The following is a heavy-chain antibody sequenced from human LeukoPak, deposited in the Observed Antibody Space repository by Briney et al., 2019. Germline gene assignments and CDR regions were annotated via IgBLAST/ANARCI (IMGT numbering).Heavy chain of an antibody. J-gene: IGHJ4*02. CDR3: ARGYDNTGFLDY. Sequence: PVASVRVSCKASGGTFSSYAISWVRQAPGQGLEWMGRIIPILGIANYAQKFQGRVTITADKSTSTAYMELSSLRSEDTALYYCARGYDNTGFLDYWGQGTLVTVSS. V-gene: IGHV1-69*04. CDR1: GGTFSSYA. CDR2: IIPILGIA. D-gene: IGHD3-22*01.